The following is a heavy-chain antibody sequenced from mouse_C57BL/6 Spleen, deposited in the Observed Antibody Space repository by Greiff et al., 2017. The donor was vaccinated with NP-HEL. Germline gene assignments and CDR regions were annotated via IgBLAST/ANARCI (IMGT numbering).Heavy chain of an antibody. D-gene: IGHD2-2*01. CDR1: GYAFTNYL. V-gene: IGHV1-54*01. Sequence: VQLVESGAELVRPGTSVKVSCKASGYAFTNYLIEWVKQRPGQGLEWIGVINPGSGGTNYNEKFKGKATLTADKSSSTAYMQLSSLTSEDSAVYFCAREEWFYYAMDYWGQGTSVTVSS. CDR3: AREEWFYYAMDY. CDR2: INPGSGGT. J-gene: IGHJ4*01.